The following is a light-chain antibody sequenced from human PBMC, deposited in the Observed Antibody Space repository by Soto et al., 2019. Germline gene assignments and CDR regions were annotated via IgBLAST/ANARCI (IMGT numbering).Light chain of an antibody. CDR3: QQYYNTPLT. CDR1: QSVLYSSNNKNY. Sequence: DIVMTQSPDSLAVSLGERATINCKSSQSVLYSSNNKNYLAWYQHRPGQSPKLLIYWASTRESGVPDRFSGSGSGTDFTLTISSLQAEDVAVYYCQQYYNTPLTFGGGTKVEIK. J-gene: IGKJ4*01. CDR2: WAS. V-gene: IGKV4-1*01.